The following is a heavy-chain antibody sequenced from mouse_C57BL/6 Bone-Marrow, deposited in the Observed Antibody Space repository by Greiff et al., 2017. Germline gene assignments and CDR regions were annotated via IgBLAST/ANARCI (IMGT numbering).Heavy chain of an antibody. CDR3: ARLGNSAWFAY. CDR2: ISSGGSYT. CDR1: GFTFSSYG. J-gene: IGHJ3*01. Sequence: VQLKESGGDLVKPGGSLKLSCAASGFTFSSYGMSWVRQTPDKRLEWVATISSGGSYTYYPDSVKGRFTISRDNAKNTLYLQMSSLKSEGTAMYYCARLGNSAWFAYWGQGTLVTVSA. D-gene: IGHD2-1*01. V-gene: IGHV5-6*01.